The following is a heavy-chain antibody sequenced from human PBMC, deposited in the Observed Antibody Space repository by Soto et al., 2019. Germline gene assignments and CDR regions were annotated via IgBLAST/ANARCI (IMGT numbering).Heavy chain of an antibody. CDR2: IIPLFGTS. Sequence: SVKVSCNGTAVTFSSYGSTLVRQAPGQGLECMGGIIPLFGTSNYSQKLQVRVTITADRSTTTASMELSRLRSDDTAVYYCSAYCSSSSCSAGADYWGQGTMVTVSS. D-gene: IGHD2-2*01. CDR1: AVTFSSYG. J-gene: IGHJ4*02. V-gene: IGHV1-69*06. CDR3: SAYCSSSSCSAGADY.